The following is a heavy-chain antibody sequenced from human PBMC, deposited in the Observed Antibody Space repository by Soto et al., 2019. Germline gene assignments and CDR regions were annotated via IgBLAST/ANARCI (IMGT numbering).Heavy chain of an antibody. CDR1: GYPFTSYG. D-gene: IGHD2-21*02. J-gene: IGHJ4*02. CDR2: ISAYNDKT. V-gene: IGHV1-18*03. Sequence: QVQLVQSGAEVKKPGASVKVSCKTSGYPFTSYGINWVRQAPGQGPEWMGWISAYNDKTIYTQKFQGRVTMTTDTSTTTFYFDLRSLRSDDMAVYYCARDLLIAVTALLRNWGQGTLVTVSS. CDR3: ARDLLIAVTALLRN.